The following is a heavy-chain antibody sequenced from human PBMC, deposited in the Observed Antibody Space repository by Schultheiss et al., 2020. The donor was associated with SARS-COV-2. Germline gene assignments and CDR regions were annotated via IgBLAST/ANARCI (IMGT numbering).Heavy chain of an antibody. J-gene: IGHJ6*03. CDR3: ARDTQKYSSSSYYYYYYMDV. V-gene: IGHV3-21*01. CDR2: ISDSSSYI. D-gene: IGHD6-6*01. CDR1: GFTFSSYA. Sequence: GGSLRLSCAASGFTFSSYAMSWVRQAPGKGLEWVSSISDSSSYIYYADSVKGRFTISRDTARNSLYLQMNSLRAEDTAVYYCARDTQKYSSSSYYYYYYMDVWGKGTTVTVSS.